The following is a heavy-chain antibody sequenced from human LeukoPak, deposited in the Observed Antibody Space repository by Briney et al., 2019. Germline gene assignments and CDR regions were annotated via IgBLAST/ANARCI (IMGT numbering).Heavy chain of an antibody. V-gene: IGHV3-21*05. Sequence: KPGGSLRLACAASGFSFRRYAMNWVRQAPGKGLEWVAYVNAGSTDILYADSVRGRFTISRDNAKNSLYLQMNSLRAEDRGVYYCARDTFEPLVIDFWGQGTLVTVSS. J-gene: IGHJ4*02. CDR2: VNAGSTDI. CDR1: GFSFRRYA. D-gene: IGHD6-13*01. CDR3: ARDTFEPLVIDF.